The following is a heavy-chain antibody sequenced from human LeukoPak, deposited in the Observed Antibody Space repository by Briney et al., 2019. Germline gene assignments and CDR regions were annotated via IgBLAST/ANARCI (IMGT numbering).Heavy chain of an antibody. Sequence: PGGSLRLSCVASGITVSSNDMSWVRQAPGKGLEWVSSITVNGERTDYADSVNGRFTISRDNSKDTLYLQMNSLRVEDTAVYYCAKDPNGDYIGAFDIWGQGTMVTVPS. CDR2: ITVNGERT. V-gene: IGHV3-23*01. D-gene: IGHD4-17*01. J-gene: IGHJ3*02. CDR3: AKDPNGDYIGAFDI. CDR1: GITVSSND.